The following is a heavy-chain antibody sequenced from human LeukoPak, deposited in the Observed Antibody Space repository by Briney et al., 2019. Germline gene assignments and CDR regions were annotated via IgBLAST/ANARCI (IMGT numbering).Heavy chain of an antibody. V-gene: IGHV1-69*02. CDR2: IIPILGIA. CDR3: ARGYCSGGSCYYFDY. Sequence: SVTLSCTASGGTFSSYTISWVRQAPGQGLEWMGGIIPILGIANYAQKYQGRVTITADKSTSTAYMELSSLRSEDTAVYYCARGYCSGGSCYYFDYWGQGTLVTVSS. J-gene: IGHJ4*02. D-gene: IGHD2-15*01. CDR1: GGTFSSYT.